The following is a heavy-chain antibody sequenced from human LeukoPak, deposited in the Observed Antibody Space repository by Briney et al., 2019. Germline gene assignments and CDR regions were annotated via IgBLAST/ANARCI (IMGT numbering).Heavy chain of an antibody. CDR1: GFTFSSYW. D-gene: IGHD5-18*01. Sequence: GGSLRLSCAASGFTFSSYWMHWVRQAPGKGLVWVSRINSDGSSTSYADSVKGRLTISRDNAKNTLYLQMNSLRAEDTAVYYCARAMEVDTAMVTGFDYWGQGTLVTISS. J-gene: IGHJ4*02. CDR2: INSDGSST. CDR3: ARAMEVDTAMVTGFDY. V-gene: IGHV3-74*01.